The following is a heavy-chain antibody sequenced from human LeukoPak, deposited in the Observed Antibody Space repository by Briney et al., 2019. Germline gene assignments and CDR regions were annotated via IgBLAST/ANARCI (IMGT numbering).Heavy chain of an antibody. V-gene: IGHV3-66*01. CDR3: AKDPAPYGRLIFFDY. D-gene: IGHD3-3*01. Sequence: GGSLRLSCAASGFTVSSNYMSWVRQAPGKGLEWVSVIYSGGSTYYADSVKGRFTISRDNSKNTLYLQMNSLRAEDTAVYYCAKDPAPYGRLIFFDYWGQGTLVTVSS. J-gene: IGHJ4*02. CDR2: IYSGGST. CDR1: GFTVSSNY.